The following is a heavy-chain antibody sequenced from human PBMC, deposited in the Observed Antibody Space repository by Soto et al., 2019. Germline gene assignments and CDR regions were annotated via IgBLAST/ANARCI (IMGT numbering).Heavy chain of an antibody. V-gene: IGHV3-15*01. D-gene: IGHD1-26*01. CDR2: IKSKTDGGTT. Sequence: NPGGSLRLSCAASGFTFSNAWMSWVRQAPGKGLEWVGRIKSKTDGGTTDYAAPVKGRFTISRDDSKNTLYLQMNSLKTEDTAVYYCTTATYSGSPPLNYWGQGTLVTVSS. CDR3: TTATYSGSPPLNY. J-gene: IGHJ4*02. CDR1: GFTFSNAW.